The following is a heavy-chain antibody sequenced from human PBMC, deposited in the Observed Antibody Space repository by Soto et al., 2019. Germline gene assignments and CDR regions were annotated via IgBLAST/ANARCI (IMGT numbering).Heavy chain of an antibody. CDR1: GGSISSYY. CDR3: ARRTSGYSYGYYAFDI. V-gene: IGHV4-59*08. J-gene: IGHJ3*02. CDR2: IYYSGST. D-gene: IGHD5-18*01. Sequence: QVQLQESGPGLVKPSETLSLTCTVSGGSISSYYWSWIRQPPGKGLEWIGYIYYSGSTNYNPSLKSRVTISVDTSKNQFSLKLSSVTAADTAVYYCARRTSGYSYGYYAFDIWGQGTMVTVSS.